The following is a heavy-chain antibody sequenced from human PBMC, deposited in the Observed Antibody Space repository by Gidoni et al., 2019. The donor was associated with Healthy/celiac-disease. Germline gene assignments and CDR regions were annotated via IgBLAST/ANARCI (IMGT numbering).Heavy chain of an antibody. V-gene: IGHV3-21*01. J-gene: IGHJ3*02. Sequence: EVQLVESGGGLVKPGGSLRLSGAASGFTFSSYSMNWVRQAPGKWLECVSSISSSSSYIYYADSVKGRFTISRDNAKNSLYLQMNSLRAEDTAVYYCARDWSPGGAFDIWGQGTMVTVSS. CDR1: GFTFSSYS. CDR2: ISSSSSYI. CDR3: ARDWSPGGAFDI.